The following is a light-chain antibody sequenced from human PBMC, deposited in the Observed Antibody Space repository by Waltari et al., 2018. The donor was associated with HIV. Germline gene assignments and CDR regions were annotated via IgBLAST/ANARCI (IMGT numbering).Light chain of an antibody. J-gene: IGLJ3*02. V-gene: IGLV1-44*01. CDR3: ATWDDSLNGWV. Sequence: SVLNQAPSASGTPGQTVTISCSGSSRNISSPTVTSYQQFPGTAPKLLIYSYGQRPSGVPERFSGSKSATSASLASSGLGSEDEADYYCATWDDSLNGWVFGGGTKLTVL. CDR1: SRNISSPT. CDR2: SYG.